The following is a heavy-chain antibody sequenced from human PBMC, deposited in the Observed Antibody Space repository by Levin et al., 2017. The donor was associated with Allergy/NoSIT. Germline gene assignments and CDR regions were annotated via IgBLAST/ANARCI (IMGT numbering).Heavy chain of an antibody. J-gene: IGHJ6*02. V-gene: IGHV3-23*01. Sequence: AGGSLRLSCAASEFPFSTFAMTWVRQAPGEGLEWVSTISGSGDNTYYADSVRGRFTISRDNSKNTLYLQMNSLRVEDTAVYYCATRRYSSGVYGMDVWGQGTTVFVSS. CDR2: ISGSGDNT. D-gene: IGHD5-18*01. CDR1: EFPFSTFA. CDR3: ATRRYSSGVYGMDV.